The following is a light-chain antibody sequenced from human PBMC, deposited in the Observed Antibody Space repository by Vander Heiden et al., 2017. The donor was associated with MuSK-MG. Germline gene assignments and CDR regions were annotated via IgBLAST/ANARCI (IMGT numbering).Light chain of an antibody. Sequence: SSELTQDPAVSVALGQTVRITCQGDSLRSCYANWYQQKPGQAPVVVIYVIDNRPSGIPNRVSGSSYGNTAYSTINGDQAEDEANDDGSSRDSNGYHVGLVIGGGTKLTVL. CDR1: SLRSCY. J-gene: IGLJ2*01. CDR2: VID. V-gene: IGLV3-19*01. CDR3: SSRDSNGYHVGLV.